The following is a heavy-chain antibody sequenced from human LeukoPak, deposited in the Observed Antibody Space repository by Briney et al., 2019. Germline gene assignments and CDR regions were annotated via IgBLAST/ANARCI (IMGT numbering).Heavy chain of an antibody. J-gene: IGHJ4*02. CDR1: GYRFRDYG. CDR2: INTYNGNT. CDR3: ARDLGEGAKRDLDF. D-gene: IGHD1-26*01. Sequence: ASVKVSCQTSGYRFRDYGISWVRQAPGQGVQWMGWINTYNGNTEYAQSLQGRATMTIDTATATAYLEVRSLISDDTAVYYCARDLGEGAKRDLDFWGQGTLVTVSS. V-gene: IGHV1-18*01.